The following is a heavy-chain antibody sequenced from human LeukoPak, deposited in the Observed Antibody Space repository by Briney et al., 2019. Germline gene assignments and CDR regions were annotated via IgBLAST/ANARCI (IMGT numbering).Heavy chain of an antibody. CDR3: AREYCSSTSCYYNWFDP. V-gene: IGHV4-34*01. D-gene: IGHD2-2*01. J-gene: IGHJ5*02. Sequence: PSETLSLTCAVYGGSFSGYYWSWIRQPPVKGLEWIGEINHSGSTNYNPSLKSRVTISVDTSKNQFSLKLSSVTAADTAVYYCAREYCSSTSCYYNWFDPWGQGTLVTVSS. CDR2: INHSGST. CDR1: GGSFSGYY.